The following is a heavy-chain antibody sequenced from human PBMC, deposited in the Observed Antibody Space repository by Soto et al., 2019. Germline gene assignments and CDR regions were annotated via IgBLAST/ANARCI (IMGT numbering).Heavy chain of an antibody. CDR2: INRDGSET. Sequence: GGSLRLSCAASGFSFSNYWMTWVRQAPGKGLERVANINRDGSETNYVDSVKGRFTIFRDNSKNSLSLQMSSLRSEDTALYYCARDLRGGYNSFDYWGQGTLVTVSS. CDR3: ARDLRGGYNSFDY. D-gene: IGHD5-12*01. CDR1: GFSFSNYW. J-gene: IGHJ4*02. V-gene: IGHV3-7*03.